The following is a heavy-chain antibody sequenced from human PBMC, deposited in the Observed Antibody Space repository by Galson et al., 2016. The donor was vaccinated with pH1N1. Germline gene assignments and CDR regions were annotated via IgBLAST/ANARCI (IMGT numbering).Heavy chain of an antibody. CDR1: AFSVRNNF. V-gene: IGHV3-53*01. CDR3: ARDKRRYFDS. Sequence: FLRLSCAGYAFSVRNNFMTWVRQPPGKALEWVSTIYSDGSTNYGDFVKGRFTVSRDISENTVFLQLNSLRVDDTAVYYCARDKRRYFDSWGQGTLVTVSP. J-gene: IGHJ4*02. CDR2: IYSDGST.